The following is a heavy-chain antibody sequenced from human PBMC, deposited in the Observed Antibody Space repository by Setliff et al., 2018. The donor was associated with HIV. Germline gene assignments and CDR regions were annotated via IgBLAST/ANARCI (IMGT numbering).Heavy chain of an antibody. Sequence: SETLSLTCAVYGGSFSGYYWSWIRQPPGKGLEWIEEINHSGSTNYNPSLKSRVTILVDTSKNQFSLKLTSVTAADTAVYYCARVSRYCSGVSCYSFSYDYYMDVWGKGTTVTVSS. V-gene: IGHV4-34*01. CDR3: ARVSRYCSGVSCYSFSYDYYMDV. D-gene: IGHD2-15*01. J-gene: IGHJ6*03. CDR1: GGSFSGYY. CDR2: INHSGST.